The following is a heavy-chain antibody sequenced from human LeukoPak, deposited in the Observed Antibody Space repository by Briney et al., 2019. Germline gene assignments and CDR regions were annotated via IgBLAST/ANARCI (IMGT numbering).Heavy chain of an antibody. Sequence: PGGSLRLSCAASGFTFSSYAMNWVRQAPGKGLEWVSAISGGGSSTYYADSVKGRFTISRDNAKNSLYLQMNSLRAEDTAVYYCARDYPLNPFDYWGQGTLVTVSS. V-gene: IGHV3-23*01. CDR1: GFTFSSYA. CDR3: ARDYPLNPFDY. D-gene: IGHD3-16*02. J-gene: IGHJ4*02. CDR2: ISGGGSST.